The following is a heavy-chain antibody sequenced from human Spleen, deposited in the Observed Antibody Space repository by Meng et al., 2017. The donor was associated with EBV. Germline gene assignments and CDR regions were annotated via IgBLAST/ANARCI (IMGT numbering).Heavy chain of an antibody. Sequence: GKLVELGGGLVTPGGAVRLSCAASGVTCSDYSMNRSRQAPGTGREWLSYISNSATTIYYADSVKGRFTITRDNAKNSLFLQMTNLRAEDTAVYYCAPILAAFQGGFDHWGQGTLVTVSS. J-gene: IGHJ4*02. V-gene: IGHV3-11*01. CDR3: APILAAFQGGFDH. D-gene: IGHD6-19*01. CDR2: ISNSATTI. CDR1: GVTCSDYS.